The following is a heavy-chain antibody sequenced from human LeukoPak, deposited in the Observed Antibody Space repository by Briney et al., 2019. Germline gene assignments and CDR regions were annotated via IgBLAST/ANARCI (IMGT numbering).Heavy chain of an antibody. D-gene: IGHD6-6*01. Sequence: GGSLRLSCAASGFTFSSYAMSWVRQAPGKGLEWVSAISGSGGSTYYADSVKGRFTISRDNSKNTLYLRMNSLRAEDTAVYYCAKRWHSSSYYDYWGQGTLVTVSS. V-gene: IGHV3-23*01. CDR3: AKRWHSSSYYDY. CDR2: ISGSGGST. J-gene: IGHJ4*02. CDR1: GFTFSSYA.